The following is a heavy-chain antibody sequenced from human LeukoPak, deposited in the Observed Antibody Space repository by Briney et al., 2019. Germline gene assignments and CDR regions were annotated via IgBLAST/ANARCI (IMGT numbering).Heavy chain of an antibody. Sequence: GGSLRLSCAASGFTFSSYAMHWIRQAPGKGLEWVAVISYDGSNKYYADSVKGRFTISRDNSKNTLYLQMNSLRAEDTAVYYCARDQLIAGIFDYWGQGTLVTVSS. CDR3: ARDQLIAGIFDY. V-gene: IGHV3-30-3*01. CDR2: ISYDGSNK. J-gene: IGHJ4*02. CDR1: GFTFSSYA. D-gene: IGHD3-10*01.